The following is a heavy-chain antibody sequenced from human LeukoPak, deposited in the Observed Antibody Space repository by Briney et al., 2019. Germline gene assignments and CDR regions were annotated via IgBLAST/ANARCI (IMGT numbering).Heavy chain of an antibody. D-gene: IGHD6-13*01. CDR1: GFTFSNYG. V-gene: IGHV3-33*01. Sequence: GGSLRLSCAASGFTFSNYGMHWVRQAPGKGLEWVAVIWYGGSNKYYADSVKGRFTISRDNSKNTLYLQMNSLRAEDTAVYYCARVRYSSSWSYFDYWGQGTLVTVSS. CDR3: ARVRYSSSWSYFDY. CDR2: IWYGGSNK. J-gene: IGHJ4*02.